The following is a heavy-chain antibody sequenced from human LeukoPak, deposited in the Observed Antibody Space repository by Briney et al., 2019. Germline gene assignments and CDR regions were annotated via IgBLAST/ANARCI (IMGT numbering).Heavy chain of an antibody. J-gene: IGHJ4*02. CDR3: AKDGHFYDSSGLFDY. D-gene: IGHD3-22*01. CDR2: TSWNSGSI. CDR1: GFTFDDYA. Sequence: GGSLRLSCAASGFTFDDYAMHWVRQAPGKGLEWVSGTSWNSGSIGYADSVKGRFTISRDNAKNSLYLQMNSLRAEDTALYYCAKDGHFYDSSGLFDYWGQGTLVTVSS. V-gene: IGHV3-9*01.